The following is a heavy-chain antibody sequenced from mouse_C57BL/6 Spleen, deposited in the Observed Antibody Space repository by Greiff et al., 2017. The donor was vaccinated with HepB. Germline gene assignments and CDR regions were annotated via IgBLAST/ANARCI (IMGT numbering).Heavy chain of an antibody. J-gene: IGHJ2*01. Sequence: QVQLQQPGAELVMPGASVKLSCKASGYTFTSYWMHWVKQRPGQGLEWIGEIDPSDSYTNYNQKFKGKSTLTVDKSSSTAYMQLSSLTSEDSAVYYCARVYGNYVGAFDYWGQGTTLTVSS. CDR2: IDPSDSYT. D-gene: IGHD2-1*01. V-gene: IGHV1-69*01. CDR3: ARVYGNYVGAFDY. CDR1: GYTFTSYW.